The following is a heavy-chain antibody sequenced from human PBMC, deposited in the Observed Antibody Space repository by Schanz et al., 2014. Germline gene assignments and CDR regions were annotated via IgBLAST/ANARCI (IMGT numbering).Heavy chain of an antibody. Sequence: PGGSLRLSCAASGFTFTNYAMTWVRQAPGKGLEWISAISGSGVSTHYADSVKGRFIVSRDNSKNTLYLEMNRLRVDDTAVYYCSKDKQGSRSDDSWGQGTLVTVSS. CDR2: ISGSGVST. V-gene: IGHV3-23*01. CDR1: GFTFTNYA. D-gene: IGHD2-15*01. J-gene: IGHJ5*01. CDR3: SKDKQGSRSDDS.